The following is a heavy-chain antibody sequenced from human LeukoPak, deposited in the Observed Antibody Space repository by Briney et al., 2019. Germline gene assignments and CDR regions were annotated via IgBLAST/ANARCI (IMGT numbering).Heavy chain of an antibody. J-gene: IGHJ6*04. V-gene: IGHV3-48*04. D-gene: IGHD1-26*01. CDR1: GFTFSSYS. Sequence: SGGSLRLSCAASGFTFSSYSMNWVRQAPGKGLEWVSYISSSSSTIYYADSVEGRFTISRDNAKNSLYLQMNSLRAEDTAVYYCARGIEGMDVWGKGTTVTVSS. CDR2: ISSSSSTI. CDR3: ARGIEGMDV.